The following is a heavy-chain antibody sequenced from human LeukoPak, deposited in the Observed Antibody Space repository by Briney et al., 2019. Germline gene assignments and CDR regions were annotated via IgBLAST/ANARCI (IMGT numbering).Heavy chain of an antibody. D-gene: IGHD3-10*01. V-gene: IGHV3-30*18. J-gene: IGHJ4*02. CDR1: GFSFSSYG. CDR2: ISYDGSDK. CDR3: AKDDGGASGSYYLLDY. Sequence: GTSLRLSCAASGFSFSSYGMHWVRQAPGKGLEWVTVISYDGSDKYYGHSVKGRFTISRDNSKNTLYLQMNSLRADDTAVYYCAKDDGGASGSYYLLDYWGQGTLVTVSS.